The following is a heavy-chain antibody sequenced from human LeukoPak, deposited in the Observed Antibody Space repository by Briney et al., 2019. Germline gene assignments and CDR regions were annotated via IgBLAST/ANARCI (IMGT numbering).Heavy chain of an antibody. V-gene: IGHV4-59*03. Sequence: SETLSLTCTVSGGSISGYYWTWIRQPPGKGLEWIGYIYYTGNTNYNPSLKSRVTISVDTFKNQFSLRLSSVTAADTAVYYCAKKRDWFDPWGQGTLVTVSS. CDR3: AKKRDWFDP. J-gene: IGHJ5*02. CDR1: GGSISGYY. CDR2: IYYTGNT.